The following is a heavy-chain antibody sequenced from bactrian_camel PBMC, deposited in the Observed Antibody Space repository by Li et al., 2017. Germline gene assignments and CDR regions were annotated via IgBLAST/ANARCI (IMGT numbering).Heavy chain of an antibody. J-gene: IGHJ4*01. Sequence: HVQLVESGGGLVQPGGSLTLSSAVSGFTFSMYAMRWVRQAPGKGLEWVSAIATDGGATYYAGSVKGRFTISRDDAKNTLYLQMNSLKTEDTAVYYCAAASQGYNPYVPRTCSANYRGQGTQVTVS. D-gene: IGHD1*01. CDR3: AAASQGYNPYVPRTCSANY. CDR1: GFTFSMYA. V-gene: IGHV3S1*01. CDR2: IATDGGAT.